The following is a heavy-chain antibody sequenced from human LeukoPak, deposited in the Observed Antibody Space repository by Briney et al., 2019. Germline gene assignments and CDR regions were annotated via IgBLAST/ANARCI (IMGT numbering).Heavy chain of an antibody. J-gene: IGHJ5*02. CDR2: IIPIFGTA. Sequence: SVRVSCKASGYTFTSYGISWVRQAPGQGLEWMGGIIPIFGTANYAQKFQGRVTITADESTSTAYMELSSLRSEDTAVYYCARTGAHSSSWYNWFDPWGQGTLVTVSS. CDR1: GYTFTSYG. V-gene: IGHV1-69*13. CDR3: ARTGAHSSSWYNWFDP. D-gene: IGHD6-13*01.